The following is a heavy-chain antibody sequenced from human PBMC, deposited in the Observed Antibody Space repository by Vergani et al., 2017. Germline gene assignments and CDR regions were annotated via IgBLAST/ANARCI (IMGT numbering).Heavy chain of an antibody. D-gene: IGHD3-16*01. Sequence: QVQLVQSGAEVKKPGASVKVSCKASGYTFTSYGISWVRQAPGQGLEWMGWISAYNGNTNYAQKLQGRVTMTTDTSTSTAYMGLRSLRSDYTAVYYCPRESLVGGESFYYYGMDVWGQGTTVTVSS. CDR2: ISAYNGNT. V-gene: IGHV1-18*01. CDR1: GYTFTSYG. CDR3: PRESLVGGESFYYYGMDV. J-gene: IGHJ6*02.